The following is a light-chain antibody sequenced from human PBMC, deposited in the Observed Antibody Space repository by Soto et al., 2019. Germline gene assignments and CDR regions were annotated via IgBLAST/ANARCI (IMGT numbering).Light chain of an antibody. V-gene: IGKV1-39*01. Sequence: IPMTQSPSSLSASVGDRVSITCRASQSIGTLLNWYQQKPGEAPNLLIHTSFTLYSGVPSRFSGTGSGTDFTLTISSLQPEDFATYFCQQAFSAEWTFGQGTKV. CDR2: TSF. CDR1: QSIGTL. J-gene: IGKJ1*01. CDR3: QQAFSAEWT.